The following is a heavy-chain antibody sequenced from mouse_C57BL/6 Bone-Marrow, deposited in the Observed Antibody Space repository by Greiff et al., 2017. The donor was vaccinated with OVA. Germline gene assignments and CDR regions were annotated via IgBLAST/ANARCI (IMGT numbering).Heavy chain of an antibody. CDR3: YYDDDEFAY. Sequence: EVKLMESGAELVKPGASVKLSCTASGFNIKDYYMHWVKQRTAQGLEWIGRIDPEDGETKYDPKFQGKATITADTSSNTAYLQLSRLPSEDTAVYDCYYDDDEFAYWGQGILVTVSA. CDR1: GFNIKDYY. J-gene: IGHJ3*01. D-gene: IGHD2-4*01. V-gene: IGHV14-2*01. CDR2: IDPEDGET.